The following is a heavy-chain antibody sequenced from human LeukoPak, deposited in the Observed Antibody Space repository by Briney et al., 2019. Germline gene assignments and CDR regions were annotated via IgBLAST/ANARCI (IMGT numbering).Heavy chain of an antibody. CDR2: ISRSSSYI. V-gene: IGHV3-21*01. J-gene: IGHJ4*02. CDR1: GFTFSSSA. CDR3: AREVVGASSGDY. D-gene: IGHD1-26*01. Sequence: PGGSLRLSCAASGFTFSSSAMTWVRQAPGKGLEWVSSISRSSSYIYYADSVKGRFTISRDNAKNSLYLQMNSLRAEDTAVYYCAREVVGASSGDYWGQGTLVTVSS.